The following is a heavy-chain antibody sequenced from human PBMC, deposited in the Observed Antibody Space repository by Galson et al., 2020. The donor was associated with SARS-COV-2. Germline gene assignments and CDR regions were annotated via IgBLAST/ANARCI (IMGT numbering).Heavy chain of an antibody. V-gene: IGHV3-23*01. J-gene: IGHJ4*02. CDR2: VNDGGDDR. D-gene: IGHD2-8*02. Sequence: GEYLKISCAASGFPYSCCAVGWVRQAPGKGLEGVSTVNDGGDDRKYADSVKGRFTISRDNSKNTLYLQMNSLRADDTAVYYCAKLGGVISWHFDQWGQGTLVTVSS. CDR1: GFPYSCCA. CDR3: AKLGGVISWHFDQ.